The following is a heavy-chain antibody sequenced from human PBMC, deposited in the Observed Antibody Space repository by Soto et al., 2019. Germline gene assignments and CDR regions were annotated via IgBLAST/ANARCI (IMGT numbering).Heavy chain of an antibody. CDR1: GGSISSGGYY. D-gene: IGHD6-6*01. J-gene: IGHJ5*02. Sequence: PSETLSLTCTVSGGSISSGGYYWSWIRQHPGKGLEWIGYIYYSGSTYYNPSLKSRVTISVDTSKNQFSLKLSSVTAADTAVYYCARGEFRSSSWFDPWGQGTLVTVSS. CDR3: ARGEFRSSSWFDP. CDR2: IYYSGST. V-gene: IGHV4-31*03.